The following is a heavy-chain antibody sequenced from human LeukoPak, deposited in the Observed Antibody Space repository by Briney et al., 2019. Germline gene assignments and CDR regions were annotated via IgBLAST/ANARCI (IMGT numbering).Heavy chain of an antibody. J-gene: IGHJ4*02. CDR3: ARSEYYGSGSFDY. CDR2: INPNSGST. CDR1: GYTFTIHY. Sequence: ASVTVSFKASGYTFTIHYINWVRQAPGQGLEWMGIINPNSGSTDYAQKFRGRVILTRVTSTSTFYMDLSRLRSEDTAVYYCARSEYYGSGSFDYWGQGTLVTVSS. V-gene: IGHV1-46*01. D-gene: IGHD3-10*01.